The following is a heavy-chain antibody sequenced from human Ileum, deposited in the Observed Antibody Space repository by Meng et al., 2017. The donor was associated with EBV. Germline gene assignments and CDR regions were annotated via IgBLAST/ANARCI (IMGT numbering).Heavy chain of an antibody. V-gene: IGHV4-4*02. J-gene: IGHJ4*02. D-gene: IGHD3-22*01. Sequence: QVQLQESGPGLVKPSGTLPLTCAVSGGHISSSNWWSWVRQAPGKGLEWIGEIHHTESTNYNPSLKSRVTISVDKSKNQFSLKLSSVTAADTAVYYCARESYSDSSGYYSLDYWGQGSLVTVSS. CDR2: IHHTEST. CDR3: ARESYSDSSGYYSLDY. CDR1: GGHISSSNW.